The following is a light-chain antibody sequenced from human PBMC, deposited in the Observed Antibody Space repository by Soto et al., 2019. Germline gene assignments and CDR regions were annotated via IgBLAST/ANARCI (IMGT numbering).Light chain of an antibody. J-gene: IGKJ1*01. V-gene: IGKV1-39*01. CDR1: QTISISTF. CDR3: QQSYSTPRT. CDR2: ATS. Sequence: DIQLTQSPSSLSASVGDRVTITCRASQTISISTFLNWYQQKPGKAPNLLIYATSNLQSGVPSRFSGSASGTDYTLTISSLQPEDFATYFCQQSYSTPRTFGQGTKVEIK.